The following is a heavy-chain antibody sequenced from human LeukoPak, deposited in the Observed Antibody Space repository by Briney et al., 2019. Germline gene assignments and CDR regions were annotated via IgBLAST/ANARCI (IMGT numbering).Heavy chain of an antibody. D-gene: IGHD4-23*01. CDR3: AKIPSSVGFYYYYYMDV. J-gene: IGHJ6*03. CDR1: GFTFSSYA. Sequence: PGGSLRLSCAASGFTFSSYAMSWVRQAPGKGLEWVSAISGSGGSTYYADSVKGRFTISRDNSKNTLYLQMNSLRAEDTAVYYCAKIPSSVGFYYYYYMDVWGKGTTVTVSS. V-gene: IGHV3-23*01. CDR2: ISGSGGST.